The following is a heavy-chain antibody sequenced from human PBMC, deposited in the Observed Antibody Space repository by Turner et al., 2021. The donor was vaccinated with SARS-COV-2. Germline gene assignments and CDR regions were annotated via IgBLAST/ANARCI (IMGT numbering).Heavy chain of an antibody. D-gene: IGHD3-9*01. CDR3: AKDISHFDNIGCLDY. V-gene: IGHV3-43*02. J-gene: IGHJ4*02. CDR2: ISEDVGRS. CDR1: GFRFNGYA. Sequence: EVQLVESGGGVVQTGGSLRLSCAASGFRFNGYARHWVRQVPGKGLEGISVISEDVGRSVYADYWKGRITLSRNNGKNSLYLQMDSLTTEDTALYFCAKDISHFDNIGCLDYWGQGTLVTVSS.